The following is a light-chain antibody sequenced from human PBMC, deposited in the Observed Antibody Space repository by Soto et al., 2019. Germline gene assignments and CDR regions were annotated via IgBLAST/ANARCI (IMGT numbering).Light chain of an antibody. J-gene: IGKJ1*01. CDR1: QSVSSN. CDR2: GAS. CDR3: HQYYDWPPWT. Sequence: EIVLTQSPATLSVSPGERATLSCRASQSVSSNLAWFQQKPGQAPRLLIYGASTRATGFPARFSGSGSGTEFTLTITDLQSEDFAVYYCHQYYDWPPWTFGQGTTVEIK. V-gene: IGKV3-15*01.